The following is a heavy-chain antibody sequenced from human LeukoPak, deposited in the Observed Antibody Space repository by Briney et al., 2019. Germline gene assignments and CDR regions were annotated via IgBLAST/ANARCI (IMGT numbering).Heavy chain of an antibody. D-gene: IGHD4-17*01. CDR1: GFTFSSNA. V-gene: IGHV3-33*06. J-gene: IGHJ3*02. CDR3: AKLYGDYGDAFDI. CDR2: IWYDGSNK. Sequence: GGSLRLSCAASGFTFSSNAMHWVRQAPGKGLEWVAVIWYDGSNKYYADSVKGRFTISRDNSKNTLYLQMNSLRAEDTAVYYCAKLYGDYGDAFDIWGQGTMVTVSS.